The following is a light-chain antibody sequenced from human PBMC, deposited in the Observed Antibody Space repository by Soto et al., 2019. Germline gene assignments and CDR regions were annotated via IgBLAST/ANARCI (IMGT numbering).Light chain of an antibody. CDR3: SEDGAR. V-gene: IGKV1-39*02. Sequence: DRQIAQSGSCLSPGVGHIVTITWRASQSISTYLSWYQQKPGKAPKVLIFAASNLESGVLLWFSGSGSETEVPLTISSRCPDHPAYYFPSEDGARFDAGTKV. J-gene: IGKJ4*01. CDR1: QSISTY. CDR2: AAS.